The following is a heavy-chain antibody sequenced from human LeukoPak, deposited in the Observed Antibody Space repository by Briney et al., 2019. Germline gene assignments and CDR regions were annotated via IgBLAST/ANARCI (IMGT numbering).Heavy chain of an antibody. V-gene: IGHV4-39*01. D-gene: IGHD3-9*01. J-gene: IGHJ4*02. Sequence: SETLSLTCTVYGGSISSSSYYWGWIRQPPGKGLEWIGSIYYSGSTYYNPSLKSRVTISVDTSKNQFSLKLNSVTAADTAVYYCARHEGGYDILTGYYQSNFDYWGQGTLVTVSS. CDR3: ARHEGGYDILTGYYQSNFDY. CDR1: GGSISSSSYY. CDR2: IYYSGST.